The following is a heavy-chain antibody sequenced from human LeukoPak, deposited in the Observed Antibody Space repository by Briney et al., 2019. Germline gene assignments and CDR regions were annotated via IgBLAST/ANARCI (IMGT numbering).Heavy chain of an antibody. D-gene: IGHD5-12*01. CDR1: GYTFSNYW. CDR2: IYPGDSET. J-gene: IGHJ4*02. CDR3: ARHLRGYSAYDPLDQ. V-gene: IGHV5-51*01. Sequence: GESLKISCTGSGYTFSNYWIVWVRQMPGKGLEWMGNIYPGDSETRYSPSFQGQVTISADKSISTAYLQWSSLRASDTAMYYCARHLRGYSAYDPLDQWGQGTLVIVSS.